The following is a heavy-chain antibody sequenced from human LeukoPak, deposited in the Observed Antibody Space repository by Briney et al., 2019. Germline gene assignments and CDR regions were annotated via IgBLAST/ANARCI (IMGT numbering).Heavy chain of an antibody. CDR1: GFTFSNFG. CDR2: IWYDGINK. CDR3: ARGYCTGNNCRPYYYYGMDV. D-gene: IGHD2-8*02. J-gene: IGHJ6*02. Sequence: GGSLRLSCTPSGFTFSNFGMHWVRQATGKGLEWVAIIWYDGINKYYADSVKGRFTVSRENSKNTLDMKMNSLRAEDTAVYYCARGYCTGNNCRPYYYYGMDVWGQGTTVTVSS. V-gene: IGHV3-33*08.